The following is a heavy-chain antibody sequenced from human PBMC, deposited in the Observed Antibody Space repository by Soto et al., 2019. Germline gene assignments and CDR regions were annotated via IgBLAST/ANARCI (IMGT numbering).Heavy chain of an antibody. CDR2: ISHGSTTI. CDR3: ARDRDYPDAFDI. Sequence: QVQLVESGGGLVKPGGSLRLSCAASGFTFSDYYMSWIRQAPGKGLEWVSYISHGSTTIYYTDSVKGRFTISRDNAKNSLYLQMNSLRAEDTAVYYCARDRDYPDAFDIWGQGTMVTVSS. V-gene: IGHV3-11*01. CDR1: GFTFSDYY. J-gene: IGHJ3*02. D-gene: IGHD4-17*01.